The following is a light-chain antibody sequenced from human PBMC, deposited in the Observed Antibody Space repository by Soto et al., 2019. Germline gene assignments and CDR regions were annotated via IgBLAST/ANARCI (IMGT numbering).Light chain of an antibody. Sequence: QSALTQPPSASGSPGQSVTISCTGTSSDVGGYNYVSWYQQHPGKAPKLMIYEVSKRPSGVPDVFSGSKSGNTASLTVSGLQPEDEADYYCSSYAGSNKSVFGTGTKLTVL. CDR1: SSDVGGYNY. CDR3: SSYAGSNKSV. CDR2: EVS. J-gene: IGLJ1*01. V-gene: IGLV2-8*01.